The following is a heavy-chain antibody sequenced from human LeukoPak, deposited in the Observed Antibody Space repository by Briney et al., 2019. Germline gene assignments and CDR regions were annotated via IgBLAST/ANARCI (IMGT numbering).Heavy chain of an antibody. J-gene: IGHJ5*02. CDR1: GGSISSHY. Sequence: SETLSLTCTVSGGSISSHYWSWIRQPPRKGLEWIGYIYYSGSTNYNPSLKSRVTISVDTSKNQFSLKLSSVTAADTAVYYCARTTYYYDSSGYSGWFDPWGQGTLVTVSS. V-gene: IGHV4-59*11. CDR2: IYYSGST. CDR3: ARTTYYYDSSGYSGWFDP. D-gene: IGHD3-22*01.